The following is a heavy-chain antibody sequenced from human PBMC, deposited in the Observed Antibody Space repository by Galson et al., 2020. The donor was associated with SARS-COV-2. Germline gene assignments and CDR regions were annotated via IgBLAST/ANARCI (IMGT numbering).Heavy chain of an antibody. CDR3: ARIHLRERDYYYCGMDV. CDR2: IDWDDDK. D-gene: IGHD1-1*01. CDR1: GFSLSTSGMC. Sequence: SGPTLVKPTQTLTLTCTFSGFSLSTSGMCVSWIRQPPGKALEWLALIDWDDDKYYSPSLKTRLTISKDTSKNQVVLTMTNMDRVDTATYYCARIHLRERDYYYCGMDVWGQGTTVTVAS. V-gene: IGHV2-70*01. J-gene: IGHJ6*02.